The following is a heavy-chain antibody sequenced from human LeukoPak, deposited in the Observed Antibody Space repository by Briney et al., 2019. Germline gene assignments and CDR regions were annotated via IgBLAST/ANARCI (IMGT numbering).Heavy chain of an antibody. V-gene: IGHV1-46*01. D-gene: IGHD6-13*01. CDR3: ARGPHSSSWPDIPRDY. CDR2: INPSGGST. Sequence: ASVKVSCKASGYTFTSYYMHWVRRAPGQGLEWMGIINPSGGSTSYAQKFHGRITMTGDTSTSTVYMDLNSLTSEDTAVYYCARGPHSSSWPDIPRDYWGQGTLVTVSS. J-gene: IGHJ4*02. CDR1: GYTFTSYY.